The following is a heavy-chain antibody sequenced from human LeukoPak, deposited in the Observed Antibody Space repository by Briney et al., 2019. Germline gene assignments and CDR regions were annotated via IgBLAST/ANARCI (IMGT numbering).Heavy chain of an antibody. CDR1: GFTFSSYA. Sequence: GGSLRLSCAASGFTFSSYAMSWVRQAPGKGLEWVSAISGSGGSTYYADSVKGRFTISRDNSKNTLYLQMNSLRAEDTAVYYCAKDGVVSGDKYYFDYWGQGTLVTVSS. CDR2: ISGSGGST. CDR3: AKDGVVSGDKYYFDY. J-gene: IGHJ4*02. D-gene: IGHD1-26*01. V-gene: IGHV3-23*01.